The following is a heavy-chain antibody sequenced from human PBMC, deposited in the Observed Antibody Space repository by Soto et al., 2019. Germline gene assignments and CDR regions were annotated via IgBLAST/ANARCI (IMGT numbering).Heavy chain of an antibody. D-gene: IGHD3-22*01. CDR2: ISAYNGDT. J-gene: IGHJ4*02. CDR3: ARDWSRYYDNSGLIWFY. V-gene: IGHV1-18*04. Sequence: ASVKVSCKASGYTFRSYGISWLRQALGQGLEWVGWISAYNGDTHYAPKFQDRITLTTETSTDTAYMELRSLRLDDTAVYYCARDWSRYYDNSGLIWFYWGQGSLVTVSS. CDR1: GYTFRSYG.